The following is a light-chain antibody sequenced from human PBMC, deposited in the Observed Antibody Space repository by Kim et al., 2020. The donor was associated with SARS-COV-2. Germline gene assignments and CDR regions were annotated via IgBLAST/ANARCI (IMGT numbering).Light chain of an antibody. Sequence: RATINCKSSQSVLYRSNNQNYLAWYQQKPGQPPKLLIYWASTRQYGVPDRFSGSGSGTDFTLAISSLQAEDVAVYYCQQYYTTPYTFGQGTKLE. CDR1: QSVLYRSNNQNY. J-gene: IGKJ2*01. CDR2: WAS. V-gene: IGKV4-1*01. CDR3: QQYYTTPYT.